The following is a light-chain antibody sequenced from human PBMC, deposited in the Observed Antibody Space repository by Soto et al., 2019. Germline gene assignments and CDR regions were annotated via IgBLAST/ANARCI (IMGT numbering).Light chain of an antibody. Sequence: DVVMTQSPLSLPVTLGQPASISCRSSQSLVYSDGNIYLSWFHQRPGQSPRRLIYKVSTRESGVTDRLSGSGAGTECTLRISTVEAEDVGVYYCMQGTHWPTFGQGTKVEIK. J-gene: IGKJ1*01. CDR3: MQGTHWPT. CDR2: KVS. V-gene: IGKV2-30*01. CDR1: QSLVYSDGNIY.